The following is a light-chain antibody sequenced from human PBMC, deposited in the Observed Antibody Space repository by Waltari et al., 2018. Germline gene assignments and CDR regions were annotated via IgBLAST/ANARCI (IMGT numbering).Light chain of an antibody. CDR1: SSDIGGYNY. CDR3: GSFVAK. J-gene: IGLJ2*01. V-gene: IGLV2-8*01. CDR2: EVT. Sequence: QSALTQPPSVSASLGPPVTISCTGPSSDIGGYNYASWYQQYPGKAPKLTIYEVTTRPSGVPDRFSGSKSGNTASLTVSGLQPEDEADYYGGSFVAKFGGGTKLTVL.